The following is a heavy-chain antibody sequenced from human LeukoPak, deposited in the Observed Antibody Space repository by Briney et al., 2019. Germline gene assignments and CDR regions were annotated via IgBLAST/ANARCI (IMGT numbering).Heavy chain of an antibody. D-gene: IGHD3-9*01. CDR1: GFTFCNYA. Sequence: GGPLRLSCAPSGFTFCNYAMNWVRQAPGRGLEWVSHIFSSDSTIGYADSVKGRFTIFRDNAKNSLCLQMNNLRDEDTAVYYCARDHDWAFDYWGRGTLVTVSS. CDR3: ARDHDWAFDY. J-gene: IGHJ4*02. V-gene: IGHV3-48*02. CDR2: IFSSDSTI.